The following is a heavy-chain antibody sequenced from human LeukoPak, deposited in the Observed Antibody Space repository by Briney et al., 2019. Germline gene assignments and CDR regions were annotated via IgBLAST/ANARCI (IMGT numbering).Heavy chain of an antibody. CDR3: ARGRGGNYDILTGYLLYYYYGMDV. CDR2: MNPNSGNT. CDR1: GYTFTSYD. V-gene: IGHV1-8*01. D-gene: IGHD3-9*01. Sequence: GASVKVSCKASGYTFTSYDINWVRQATGQGLEWMGWMNPNSGNTGYAQKFQGRVTMTRNTSISTAYMELSSLRSEDTAVYYCARGRGGNYDILTGYLLYYYYGMDVWGQGTTVTVSS. J-gene: IGHJ6*02.